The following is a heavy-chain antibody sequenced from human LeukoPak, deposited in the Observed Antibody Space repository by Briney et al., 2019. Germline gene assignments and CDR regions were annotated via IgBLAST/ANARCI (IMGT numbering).Heavy chain of an antibody. D-gene: IGHD2-2*01. CDR3: STSPRGEGDIVVVGAVAMYYYYYMDV. CDR1: GFTFSSYW. CDR2: IKHDGSEK. Sequence: GGTLTLSCTASGFTFSSYWMSWVRHAPGPGLDLVANIKHDGSEKYYVDSVHGRFTITRHNTNNSLYLQMHTLRADATAVYYSSTSPRGEGDIVVVGAVAMYYYYYMDVWGEGATVTVSS. V-gene: IGHV3-7*01. J-gene: IGHJ6*03.